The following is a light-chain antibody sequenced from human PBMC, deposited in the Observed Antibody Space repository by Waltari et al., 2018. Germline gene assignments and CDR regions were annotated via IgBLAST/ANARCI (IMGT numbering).Light chain of an antibody. Sequence: QSALTHPASVSGSPGQSITISCTGTSSDFGNYNLVSWYQRHPGKPPKLIIYEATKRPSDISNHFSASKSGNTASLTISGLQAEDEADYFCCSYADSNTWVFGGGTRLTVL. J-gene: IGLJ3*02. CDR2: EAT. V-gene: IGLV2-23*01. CDR1: SSDFGNYNL. CDR3: CSYADSNTWV.